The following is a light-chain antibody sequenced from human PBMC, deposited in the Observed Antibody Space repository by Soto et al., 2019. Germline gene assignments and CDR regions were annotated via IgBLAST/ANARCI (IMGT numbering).Light chain of an antibody. V-gene: IGKV3-20*01. CDR1: QSVTNSF. Sequence: ESVLSQSPGTLSLSPGERATLPCRASQSVTNSFLAWYQQKPGQAPRLLIYGASRRATGIPDRFTGSGSGTDFTLTISRLEPEDFAVYYCQQYVSSPWAFGQGTKVDI. CDR3: QQYVSSPWA. J-gene: IGKJ1*01. CDR2: GAS.